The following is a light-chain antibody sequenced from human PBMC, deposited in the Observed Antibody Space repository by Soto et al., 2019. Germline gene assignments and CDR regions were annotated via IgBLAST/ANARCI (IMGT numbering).Light chain of an antibody. Sequence: EIVMTQSPATLSVSPGERATLSCRASQSVTSDLAWYQQKPGQAPRLLIYGASTRATGIPARFSGSGSGTAFTLTISSLQSEDFAVYFCQQYSTWPYTFGQGTKLEIK. J-gene: IGKJ2*01. CDR1: QSVTSD. CDR2: GAS. V-gene: IGKV3-15*01. CDR3: QQYSTWPYT.